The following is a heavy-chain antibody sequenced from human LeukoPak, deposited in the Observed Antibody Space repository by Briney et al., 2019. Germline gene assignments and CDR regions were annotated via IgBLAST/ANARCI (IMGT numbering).Heavy chain of an antibody. CDR1: GGTFSSYA. J-gene: IGHJ6*03. CDR3: ARSSPDIVVVPAAQVPYYYYYMDV. V-gene: IGHV1-69*01. D-gene: IGHD2-2*01. Sequence: SSVKVSCKASGGTFSSYAISWVRQAPGQRLEWRGGIIPIFGTANYAQKFQGRVTITADESTSTAYTELSSLRSEDTAVYYCARSSPDIVVVPAAQVPYYYYYMDVWGKGTTVSVS. CDR2: IIPIFGTA.